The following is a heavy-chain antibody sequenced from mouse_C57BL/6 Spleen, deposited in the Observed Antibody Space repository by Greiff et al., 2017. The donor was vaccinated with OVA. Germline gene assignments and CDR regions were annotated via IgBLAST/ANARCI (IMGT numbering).Heavy chain of an antibody. D-gene: IGHD1-1*01. J-gene: IGHJ3*01. V-gene: IGHV1-82*01. CDR2: IYPGDGAT. CDR1: GYAFSSSW. CDR3: ATNYYGSSYGFAY. Sequence: QVQLKESGPELVKPGASVKISCKASGYAFSSSWMNWVKQRPGKGLEWIGRIYPGDGATNYNGKFKGKATLTADKSSSTAYMQLSSLTSEDSAVYCCATNYYGSSYGFAYWGQGTLVTVSA.